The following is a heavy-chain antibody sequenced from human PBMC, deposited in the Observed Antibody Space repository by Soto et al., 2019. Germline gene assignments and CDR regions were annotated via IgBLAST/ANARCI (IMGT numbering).Heavy chain of an antibody. CDR1: GYTFTSYG. Sequence: ASVKVSCKASGYTFTSYGISWVRQAPGQGLEWMGWISAYNGNTNCAQKLQGRVTMTTDTSTSTAYMELRSLRSDDTAVYYCARLGYCSSTSCYLVEDTPTLPYYGMDVWGQGTTVTVSS. D-gene: IGHD2-2*01. CDR2: ISAYNGNT. V-gene: IGHV1-18*01. J-gene: IGHJ6*02. CDR3: ARLGYCSSTSCYLVEDTPTLPYYGMDV.